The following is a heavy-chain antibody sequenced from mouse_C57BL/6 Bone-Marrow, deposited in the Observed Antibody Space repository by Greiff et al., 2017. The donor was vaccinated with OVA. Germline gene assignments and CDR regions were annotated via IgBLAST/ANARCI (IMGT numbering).Heavy chain of an antibody. V-gene: IGHV5-9-1*02. CDR1: GFTFSSYA. J-gene: IGHJ1*03. D-gene: IGHD1-1*01. CDR3: TRDPPYYYGSSLDV. CDR2: ISSGGDYI. Sequence: EVHLVESGEGLVKPGGSLKLSCAASGFTFSSYAMSWVRQTPEKRLEWVAYISSGGDYIYYADTVKGRFTISRDNARNTLYLQMSSLKSEDTAMYYCTRDPPYYYGSSLDVWGTGTTVTVSS.